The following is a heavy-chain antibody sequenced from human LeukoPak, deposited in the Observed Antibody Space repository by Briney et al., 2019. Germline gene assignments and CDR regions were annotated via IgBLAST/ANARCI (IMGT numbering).Heavy chain of an antibody. D-gene: IGHD1-26*01. J-gene: IGHJ4*02. CDR3: ARAERGGGRYSYYFDY. V-gene: IGHV3-48*03. Sequence: GGSLRLSCAASGFTFSSYEMNWVRQAPGKGLEWVSYIGSSGSTIYYADSVKGRFTISRDNAKNSLYLQMNSLGAEDTAVYYCARAERGGGRYSYYFDYWGQGTLVTVSS. CDR2: IGSSGSTI. CDR1: GFTFSSYE.